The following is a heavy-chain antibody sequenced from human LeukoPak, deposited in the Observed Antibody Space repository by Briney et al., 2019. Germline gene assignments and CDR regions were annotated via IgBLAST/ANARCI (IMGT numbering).Heavy chain of an antibody. J-gene: IGHJ4*02. CDR3: ARPSGYSYGYVY. CDR1: GGSISSYY. CDR2: IYYSGST. D-gene: IGHD5-18*01. Sequence: SETLSLTCTVSGGSISSYYWSWIRQPPGKGLEWIGYIYYSGSTNYNPSLKSRVTISVDTSKNQFSLKLSSVTAADTAVYHCARPSGYSYGYVYWGQGTLVTVSS. V-gene: IGHV4-59*08.